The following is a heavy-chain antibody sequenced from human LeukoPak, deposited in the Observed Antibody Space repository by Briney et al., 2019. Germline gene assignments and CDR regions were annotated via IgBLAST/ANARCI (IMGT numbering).Heavy chain of an antibody. CDR3: ARGYCSSTSCYFVSY. D-gene: IGHD2-2*01. CDR1: GYPISSGYY. V-gene: IGHV4-38-2*02. J-gene: IGHJ4*02. Sequence: SETLSLICSVSGYPISSGYYWGWVRQPPGKGPEWIGSIYHSGNTYYNPSLKSRITISVDTSKNQFSLALSSVTAADTAVYHCARGYCSSTSCYFVSYWGQGTLVTVSS. CDR2: IYHSGNT.